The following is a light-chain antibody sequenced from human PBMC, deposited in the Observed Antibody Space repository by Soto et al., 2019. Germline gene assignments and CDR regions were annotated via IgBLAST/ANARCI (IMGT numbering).Light chain of an antibody. CDR3: LSKTSSISYV. Sequence: QSVLTQPASVSGSSGQSITISCTGTTSDVGGYNYVSWYQQHPGKVPKLLIHEVSNRPSGVSNRFSGSKSGNTASLTISGLQAEDEADYYCLSKTSSISYVFGTGTRSPS. V-gene: IGLV2-14*01. CDR2: EVS. J-gene: IGLJ1*01. CDR1: TSDVGGYNY.